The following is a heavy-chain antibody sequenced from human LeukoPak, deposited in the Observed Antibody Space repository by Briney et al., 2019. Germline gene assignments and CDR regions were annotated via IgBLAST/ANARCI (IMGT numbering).Heavy chain of an antibody. D-gene: IGHD6-19*01. J-gene: IGHJ1*01. CDR1: GFTFSSYS. Sequence: GGSLRLSCTASGFTFSSYSMNWVRQAPGKGLEWVSSISSSNSYIDYADSVKGRFTISRDNANNSLYLQMNSLRVEDTAVYYCARGYSSGWYTRSAEYFRHWGQGTLVTVSS. CDR2: ISSSNSYI. V-gene: IGHV3-21*01. CDR3: ARGYSSGWYTRSAEYFRH.